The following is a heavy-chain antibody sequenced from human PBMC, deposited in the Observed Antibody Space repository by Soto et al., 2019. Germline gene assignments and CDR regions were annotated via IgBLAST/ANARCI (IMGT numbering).Heavy chain of an antibody. CDR1: GYSFTSYW. CDR3: ARPPQIAARHKTTNDY. CDR2: IYPGDSDT. V-gene: IGHV5-51*01. Sequence: PGESLKISCKGSGYSFTSYWIGWVRQMPGKGLEWMGIIYPGDSDTRYSPSFQGQVTISADKSISTAYLQWSSLKASDTAMYYCARPPQIAARHKTTNDYWGQGTLVTVSS. D-gene: IGHD6-6*01. J-gene: IGHJ4*02.